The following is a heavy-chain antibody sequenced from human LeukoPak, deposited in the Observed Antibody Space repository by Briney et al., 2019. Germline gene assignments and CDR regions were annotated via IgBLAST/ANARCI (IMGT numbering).Heavy chain of an antibody. Sequence: ASVKVSCKASGYTFTSYYMHWVRQAPGQGLEWMGVINPTGDSITYAQKLQGRLTLSRDTSTSTVYVELSSLRSDDTAVYYCARGAIAAAYFDYWGQGTLVTVSS. CDR2: INPTGDSI. CDR1: GYTFTSYY. D-gene: IGHD6-13*01. V-gene: IGHV1-46*04. CDR3: ARGAIAAAYFDY. J-gene: IGHJ4*02.